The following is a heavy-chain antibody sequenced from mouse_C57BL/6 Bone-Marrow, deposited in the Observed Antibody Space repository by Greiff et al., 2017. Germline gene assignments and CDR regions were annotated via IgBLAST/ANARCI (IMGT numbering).Heavy chain of an antibody. V-gene: IGHV1-69*01. CDR1: GYTFTSYW. CDR2: IDPSDSYT. CDR3: ARAGSGYEAY. J-gene: IGHJ2*01. D-gene: IGHD3-2*02. Sequence: VQLQQPGAELVMPGASVKLSCKASGYTFTSYWMHWVKQRPGQGLEWIGEIDPSDSYTNYNQKFKGKSTLTVDKSSSTAYMQLSSLTSEDSAVYYCARAGSGYEAYWGQGTTLTVSS.